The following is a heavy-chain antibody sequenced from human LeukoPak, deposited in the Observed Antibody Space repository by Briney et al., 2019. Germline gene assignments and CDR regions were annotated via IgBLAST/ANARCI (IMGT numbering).Heavy chain of an antibody. CDR2: IKSKADGGTA. J-gene: IGHJ3*02. Sequence: GGSLRLSCAASGFAFSSYSMNWVRQAPGKGLEWVGRIKSKADGGTADYAAPVKGRFTISRDDSKNTLYLQMDSLKTEDTAVYYCTTEYRHSSGWYGAFDIWGRGTMVTVSS. D-gene: IGHD6-19*01. CDR3: TTEYRHSSGWYGAFDI. CDR1: GFAFSSYS. V-gene: IGHV3-15*01.